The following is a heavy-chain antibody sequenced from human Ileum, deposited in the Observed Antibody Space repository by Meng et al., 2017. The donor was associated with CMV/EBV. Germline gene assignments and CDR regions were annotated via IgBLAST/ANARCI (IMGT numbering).Heavy chain of an antibody. Sequence: GGSLRLSCAASGFTFSSYSMNWVRQAPGKGLEWVSYISSSRTIYYADSVKGRFTISRDNAKNSLYLQMKSLRAEDTAVYYCARPSDGYNYPYWGQGTLVTVSS. CDR1: GFTFSSYS. D-gene: IGHD5-24*01. CDR3: ARPSDGYNYPY. CDR2: ISSSRTI. J-gene: IGHJ4*02. V-gene: IGHV3-48*04.